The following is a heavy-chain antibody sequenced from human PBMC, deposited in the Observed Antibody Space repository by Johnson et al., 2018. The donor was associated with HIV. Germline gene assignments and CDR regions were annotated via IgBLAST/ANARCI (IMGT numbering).Heavy chain of an antibody. CDR2: IWYDGSNK. CDR3: ARDPAAAALRAFDI. Sequence: QVQLVESGGRVVQPGRSLRLSCAASGFTLSKHAMHWVSQAPGKGLEWVTVIWYDGSNKHYADSVKGRFTISRDNSKNTLFLQMNSLRAEDTAVYYCARDPAAAALRAFDIWGQGTMVTVSP. D-gene: IGHD6-13*01. V-gene: IGHV3-33*01. J-gene: IGHJ3*02. CDR1: GFTLSKHA.